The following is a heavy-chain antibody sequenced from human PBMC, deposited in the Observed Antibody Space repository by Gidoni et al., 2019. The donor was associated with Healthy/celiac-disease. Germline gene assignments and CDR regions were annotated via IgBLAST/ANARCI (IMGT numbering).Heavy chain of an antibody. D-gene: IGHD6-19*01. J-gene: IGHJ4*02. V-gene: IGHV3-21*01. Sequence: EVQLVESGGGLVKPGGSLSLSCPASGFTCSSYSMNWVRQAPGKGLEWVSSISSSSSYIYYADSVKGRFTISRDNAKNSLYLQMNSLRAEDTAVYYCARDASYEQWLVPQGDYWGQGTLVTVSS. CDR3: ARDASYEQWLVPQGDY. CDR1: GFTCSSYS. CDR2: ISSSSSYI.